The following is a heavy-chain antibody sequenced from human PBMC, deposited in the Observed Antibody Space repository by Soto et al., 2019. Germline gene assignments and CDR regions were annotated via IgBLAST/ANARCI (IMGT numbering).Heavy chain of an antibody. CDR1: GFTFSSYA. CDR3: ESDIRRYYDCSGYSDY. CDR2: ISYDGSKK. J-gene: IGHJ4*02. Sequence: QVQLVESGGGVVQPGRSLRLSSAASGFTFSSYAMHWVRQAPGKGLEWAAVISYDGSKKYYADIVEGPFTISRDNSKNTLCRKMNSVRANVSAVYYCESDIRRYYDCSGYSDYWGQGTLVTVSS. D-gene: IGHD3-22*01. V-gene: IGHV3-30-3*01.